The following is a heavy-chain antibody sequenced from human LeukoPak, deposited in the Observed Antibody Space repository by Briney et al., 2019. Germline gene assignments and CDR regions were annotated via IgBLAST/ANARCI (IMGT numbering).Heavy chain of an antibody. CDR2: ISYDGSNK. Sequence: SGGSLRLSCAASGFTFSSYAMHWVRQAPGKGLEWVAVISYDGSNKYYADSVKGRFTISRDNSKNTLYLQMNSLRAEDTAVYYCAKVWTAYSDDYFDYWGQGTLVTVSS. CDR1: GFTFSSYA. J-gene: IGHJ4*02. D-gene: IGHD3/OR15-3a*01. CDR3: AKVWTAYSDDYFDY. V-gene: IGHV3-30*07.